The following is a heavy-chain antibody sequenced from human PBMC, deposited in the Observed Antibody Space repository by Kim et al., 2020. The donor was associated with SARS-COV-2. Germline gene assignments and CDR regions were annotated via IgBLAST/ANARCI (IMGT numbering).Heavy chain of an antibody. D-gene: IGHD3-3*01. CDR3: ATTFGAMDV. V-gene: IGHV3-30*07. J-gene: IGHJ6*02. Sequence: SNQYSADTVKGRITISRENSKITLYLQMNSLRAEDTAVYYCATTFGAMDVWGHGTTVTVSS. CDR2: SNQ.